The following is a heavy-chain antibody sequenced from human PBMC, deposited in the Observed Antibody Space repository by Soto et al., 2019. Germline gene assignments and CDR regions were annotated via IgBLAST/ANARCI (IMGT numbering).Heavy chain of an antibody. D-gene: IGHD3-10*01. CDR1: GFTCSSYA. CDR3: ARERGYGSGLDY. Sequence: QVQLVESGGGVVQPGRSLRLSCAAAGFTCSSYAMHWVRQAPGKGLEWVAVISYDGSNKYYADSVKGRFTSSRDNSKNTLYLQMNSRRAEDTAVYYCARERGYGSGLDYWGQGTLVTVSS. V-gene: IGHV3-30-3*01. CDR2: ISYDGSNK. J-gene: IGHJ4*02.